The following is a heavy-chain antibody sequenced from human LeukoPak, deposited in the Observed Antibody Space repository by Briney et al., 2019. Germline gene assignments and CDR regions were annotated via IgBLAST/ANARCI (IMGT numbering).Heavy chain of an antibody. CDR1: GFTFSSYG. D-gene: IGHD6-6*01. J-gene: IGHJ4*02. CDR3: AKDTQIAPRPTYFHY. V-gene: IGHV3-23*01. Sequence: GGSLRLSCAASGFTFSSYGMSWVRQAAGKGLEWVSGISGSGGDTYYADSVRGRFTISRDNSKSTLYLQIKSLRAEDTAVYYCAKDTQIAPRPTYFHYWGQGTLVTVSS. CDR2: ISGSGGDT.